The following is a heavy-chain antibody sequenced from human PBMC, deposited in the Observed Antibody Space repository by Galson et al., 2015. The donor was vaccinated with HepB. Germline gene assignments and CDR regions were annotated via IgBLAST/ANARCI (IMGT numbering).Heavy chain of an antibody. V-gene: IGHV1-24*01. CDR3: ATEDSSGRRRPRVDAFDI. J-gene: IGHJ3*02. D-gene: IGHD3-22*01. CDR1: GYTLTELS. CDR2: FDPEDGET. Sequence: SVKVSCKVSGYTLTELSMHWVRQAPGKGLEWMGGFDPEDGETIYAQKFQGRVTMTEDTSTDTAYMELSSLRSEDTAVYYCATEDSSGRRRPRVDAFDIWGQGTMVTVSS.